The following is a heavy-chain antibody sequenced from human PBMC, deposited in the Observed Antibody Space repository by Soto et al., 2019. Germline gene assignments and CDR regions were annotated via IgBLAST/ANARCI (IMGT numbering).Heavy chain of an antibody. V-gene: IGHV1-69*01. Sequence: QLQLVQSGTEVKKPGSSVTVSCKASGGTFGNYAINWLRQAPGQGLQWMGDISPMFHKANYEQTFQGRVFITADESTNTVYMELSSLRSEDTALYYCARAVEVHTPLFGAWGQGTLVTVSS. CDR3: ARAVEVHTPLFGA. CDR2: ISPMFHKA. J-gene: IGHJ5*02. D-gene: IGHD3-10*01. CDR1: GGTFGNYA.